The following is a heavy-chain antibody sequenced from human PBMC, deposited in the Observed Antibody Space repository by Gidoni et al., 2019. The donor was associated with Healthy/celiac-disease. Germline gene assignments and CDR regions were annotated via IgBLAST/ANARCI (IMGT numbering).Heavy chain of an antibody. Sequence: QMQLVQSGAEVKQTGSSVKVSCKASGYTFTYRYLHWVRQAPGQALEWMGWITPFNGNTNYAQKFQDRVTITRDRSMSTAYMELSSLRSEDTAMYYCARGAYGDYYYGMDVWGQGTTVTVSS. CDR2: ITPFNGNT. D-gene: IGHD4-17*01. J-gene: IGHJ6*02. CDR1: GYTFTYRY. CDR3: ARGAYGDYYYGMDV. V-gene: IGHV1-45*02.